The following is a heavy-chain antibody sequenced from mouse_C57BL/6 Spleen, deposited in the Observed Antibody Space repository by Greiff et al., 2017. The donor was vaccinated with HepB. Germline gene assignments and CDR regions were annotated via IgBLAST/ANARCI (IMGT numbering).Heavy chain of an antibody. J-gene: IGHJ4*01. D-gene: IGHD1-1*01. Sequence: VQLQQSGPELVKPGASVKISCKASGYSFTSYYIHWVKQRPGQGLEWIGWIYPGSGNTKYNEKFKGKATLTADTSSSTAYMQLSSLTSEDSAVYYCARDNLYGSSYLYYAMDYWGQGTSVTVSS. CDR2: IYPGSGNT. CDR3: ARDNLYGSSYLYYAMDY. CDR1: GYSFTSYY. V-gene: IGHV1-66*01.